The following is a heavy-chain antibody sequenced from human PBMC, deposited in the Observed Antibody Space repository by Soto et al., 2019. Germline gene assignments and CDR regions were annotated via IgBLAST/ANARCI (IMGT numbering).Heavy chain of an antibody. CDR1: GFTFSNAW. CDR3: TTGLSSDWVGLDS. D-gene: IGHD2-21*02. CDR2: VKSRILGETT. Sequence: WGSLRLSCAASGFTFSNAWMHWVRQAPGKGLEWVGRVKSRILGETTDYAAPVKGRFTISRDDSTSTVYLQMNSLKTDDTAVYSCTTGLSSDWVGLDSWGQGTMVTVSS. J-gene: IGHJ4*02. V-gene: IGHV3-15*07.